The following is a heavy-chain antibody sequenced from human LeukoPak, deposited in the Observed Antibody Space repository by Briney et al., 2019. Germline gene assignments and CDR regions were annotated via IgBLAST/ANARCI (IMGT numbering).Heavy chain of an antibody. CDR2: IGTSDGTI. Sequence: PGGSLRLSCAASGFTFTSFEMNWVRQAPGKGLEWVSYIGTSDGTIYYADSVKGRFTISRDNAKNSLYLQMNSLRAEDTAVYYCARAPREFVDYWGQGTLVTVSS. CDR3: ARAPREFVDY. J-gene: IGHJ4*02. CDR1: GFTFTSFE. D-gene: IGHD3-10*01. V-gene: IGHV3-48*03.